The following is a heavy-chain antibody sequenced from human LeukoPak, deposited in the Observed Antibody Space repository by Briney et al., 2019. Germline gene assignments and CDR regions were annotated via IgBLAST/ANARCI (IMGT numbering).Heavy chain of an antibody. CDR2: ISGSGGNT. J-gene: IGHJ4*02. D-gene: IGHD1-1*01. CDR3: AREVEPCDY. CDR1: GFTFTNYA. V-gene: IGHV3-23*01. Sequence: GGSLRLSCAASGFTFTNYAMSWVRQAPGKGLEWVSSISGSGGNTYYADSVKGRFTISRDNSENTLYLQMNSLRADDTAVYYCAREVEPCDYWGQGTLVTVSS.